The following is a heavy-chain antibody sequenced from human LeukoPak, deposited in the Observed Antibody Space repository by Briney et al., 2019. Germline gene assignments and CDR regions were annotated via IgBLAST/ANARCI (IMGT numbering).Heavy chain of an antibody. CDR2: ISAYNDNT. D-gene: IGHD3-9*01. CDR1: GYTFTSYG. V-gene: IGHV1-18*01. J-gene: IGHJ3*02. CDR3: ARDLSVLRYFDWLSTSAFDI. Sequence: ASVKVSCKASGYTFTSYGISWVRQAPGQGLEWMGWISAYNDNTNYAQKLQGRVTMTTDTSTSTAYMELRSLRSDDTAVYYCARDLSVLRYFDWLSTSAFDIWGQGTMVTVSS.